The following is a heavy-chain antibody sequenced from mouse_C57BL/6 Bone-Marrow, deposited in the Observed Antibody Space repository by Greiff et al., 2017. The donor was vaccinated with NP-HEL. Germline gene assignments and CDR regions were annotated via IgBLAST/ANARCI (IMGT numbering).Heavy chain of an antibody. Sequence: QVQLQQPGAELVKPGASVKLSCKASGYTFTSYWMQWVKQRPGQGLEWIGEIDPSDSYTNYNQKFKGKATLTVDTSSSTAYMQLSSLTSDDSAVYYCAQLYYALDYWGQGTTLTVSS. J-gene: IGHJ2*01. CDR2: IDPSDSYT. V-gene: IGHV1-50*01. CDR1: GYTFTSYW. CDR3: AQLYYALDY. D-gene: IGHD2-1*01.